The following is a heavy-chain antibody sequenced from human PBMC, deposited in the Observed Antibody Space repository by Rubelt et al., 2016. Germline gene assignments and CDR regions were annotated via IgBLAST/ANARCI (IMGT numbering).Heavy chain of an antibody. V-gene: IGHV3-7*01. CDR3: RLGYSGYDSPDY. Sequence: VANIKQDGSEKYYVDSVKGRFTISRDNAKNSLYLQMNSLRAEDTAVYYCRLGYSGYDSPDYWGQGTLVTVSS. J-gene: IGHJ4*02. D-gene: IGHD5-12*01. CDR2: IKQDGSEK.